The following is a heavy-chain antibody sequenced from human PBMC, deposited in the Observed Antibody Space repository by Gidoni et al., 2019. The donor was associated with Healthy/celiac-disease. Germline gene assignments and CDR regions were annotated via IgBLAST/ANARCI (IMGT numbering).Heavy chain of an antibody. CDR1: GFSLSTSGMC. CDR2: IDWDDDK. CDR3: ARILDQAVHDAFDI. Sequence: QVTLREPGPALVKPTQTLTLTCTFPGFSLSTSGMCVSWIRQPPGKALEWLALIDWDDDKYYSTSLKTRLTISKDTSKNQVVLTMTNMDPVDTATYYCARILDQAVHDAFDIWGQGTMVTVSS. J-gene: IGHJ3*02. V-gene: IGHV2-70*01. D-gene: IGHD6-19*01.